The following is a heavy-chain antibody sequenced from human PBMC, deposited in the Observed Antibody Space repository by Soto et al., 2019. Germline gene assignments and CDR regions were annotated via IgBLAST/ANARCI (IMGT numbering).Heavy chain of an antibody. J-gene: IGHJ3*02. CDR1: GGSISSSSYY. CDR2: IYYSGST. V-gene: IGHV4-39*01. Sequence: SETLSLTCTVSGGSISSSSYYWGWIRQPPGKGLEWIGSIYYSGSTYYNPSLKSRVTISVDTSKNQFSLKLSSVTAADTAVYYCARLSDWLRRDAFDIWGQGTMVTVSS. D-gene: IGHD3-9*01. CDR3: ARLSDWLRRDAFDI.